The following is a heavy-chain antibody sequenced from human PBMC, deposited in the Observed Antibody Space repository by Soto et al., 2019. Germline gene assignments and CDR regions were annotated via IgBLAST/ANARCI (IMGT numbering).Heavy chain of an antibody. J-gene: IGHJ6*02. CDR2: IKSKTDGGTT. D-gene: IGHD5-18*01. CDR1: GFTFSNAW. V-gene: IGHV3-15*01. CDR3: TTRSGYSYGLYYYYYGMDV. Sequence: GGSLRLSCAASGFTFSNAWMSWVRQAPGKGLEWVGRIKSKTDGGTTDYAAPVKGRFTISRDDSKNTLYLQMNSLKTEDTAVYYCTTRSGYSYGLYYYYYGMDVWGPGSLVTVSS.